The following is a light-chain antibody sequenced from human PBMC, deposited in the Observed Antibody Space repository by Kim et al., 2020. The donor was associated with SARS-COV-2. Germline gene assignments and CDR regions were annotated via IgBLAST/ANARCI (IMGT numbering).Light chain of an antibody. V-gene: IGKV1-39*01. J-gene: IGKJ5*01. Sequence: ASVEDRITFTCRASQNIRTYLSWYQHKSEKAPKLLIFAASSLQNGVPSRFSGSGSGTEFTLTITSLQPEDFGTYYCQQSYNTPITFGQGTRLEIK. CDR1: QNIRTY. CDR3: QQSYNTPIT. CDR2: AAS.